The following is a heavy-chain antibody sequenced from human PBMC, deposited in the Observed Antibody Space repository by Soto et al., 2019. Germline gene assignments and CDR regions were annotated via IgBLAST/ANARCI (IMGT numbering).Heavy chain of an antibody. CDR2: ISGPGGRT. Sequence: PXGSLRLSCAACDFTFNDYARTWVRQTPGKGLEWVAGISGPGGRTYYADSVKGRFTISRDNSKNTLFLQMNGLRGEDTAVYYCAKVESYDFWGGPDYYDYSHYGMDVCGQGTTVTVSS. D-gene: IGHD3-3*01. J-gene: IGHJ6*02. CDR3: AKVESYDFWGGPDYYDYSHYGMDV. CDR1: DFTFNDYA. V-gene: IGHV3-23*01.